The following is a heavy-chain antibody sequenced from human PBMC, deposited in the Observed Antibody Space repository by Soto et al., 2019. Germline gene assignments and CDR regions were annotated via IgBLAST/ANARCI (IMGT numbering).Heavy chain of an antibody. CDR3: ASTPHRGNSGYDLYYYYYYMDV. D-gene: IGHD5-12*01. CDR2: ISSSGSTI. Sequence: GGSLRLSCAASGFTFSDYYMSWIRQAPGKGLEWVSYISSSGSTIYYADSVKGRFTISRDNAKNSLYLQMNSLRAEDTAVYYCASTPHRGNSGYDLYYYYYYMDVWGKGTTVTVSS. V-gene: IGHV3-11*01. J-gene: IGHJ6*03. CDR1: GFTFSDYY.